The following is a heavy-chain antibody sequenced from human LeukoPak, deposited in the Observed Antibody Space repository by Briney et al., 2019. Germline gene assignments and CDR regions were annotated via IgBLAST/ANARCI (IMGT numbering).Heavy chain of an antibody. CDR2: INPSGGST. J-gene: IGHJ4*02. CDR3: ARLLPPYYGSGSYGVDY. D-gene: IGHD3-10*01. Sequence: ASVKVSCKASGYTFTSYYMHWVRQAPGQGLEWMGIINPSGGSTSYAQKFQGRVTMTRDMSTSTVYMELSSLRSEDTAVYYCARLLPPYYGSGSYGVDYWGQGTLVTVSS. CDR1: GYTFTSYY. V-gene: IGHV1-46*01.